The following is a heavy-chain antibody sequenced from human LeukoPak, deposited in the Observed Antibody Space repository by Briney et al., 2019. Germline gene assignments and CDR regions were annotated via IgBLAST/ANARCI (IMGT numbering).Heavy chain of an antibody. D-gene: IGHD3-16*01. CDR2: INQDGSEK. V-gene: IGHV3-7*01. J-gene: IGHJ6*04. Sequence: PGGSLRLSCAASGFTFSSYLMSWVRQAPGKGLEWVANINQDGSEKYYVDSVKGRFTISRDNAKNSLYLQMNTPRAEDTAVYHCARGGGGMDVWGKGTTVTVSS. CDR1: GFTFSSYL. CDR3: ARGGGGMDV.